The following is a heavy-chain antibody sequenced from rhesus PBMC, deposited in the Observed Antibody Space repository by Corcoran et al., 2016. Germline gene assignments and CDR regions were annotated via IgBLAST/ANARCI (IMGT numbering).Heavy chain of an antibody. Sequence: QVQLQESGPGLLKPSETLSLTCAVSGGSISGNYGWGWIRQPPGTGLEWIGSNYSSRGNNYYNPPRKSLVTMSTDTSKIQFCLKLSAVTAADTAVYYCARGYYNIGTGRYDLDYWGQGVLVTVSS. CDR2: NYSSRGNN. CDR1: GGSISGNYG. V-gene: IGHV4S7*01. D-gene: IGHD3-3*01. CDR3: ARGYYNIGTGRYDLDY. J-gene: IGHJ4*01.